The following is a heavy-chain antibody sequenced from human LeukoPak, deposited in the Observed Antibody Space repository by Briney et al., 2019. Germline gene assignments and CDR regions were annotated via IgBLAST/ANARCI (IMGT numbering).Heavy chain of an antibody. CDR1: GYTFTSYY. V-gene: IGHV1-46*01. J-gene: IGHJ4*02. Sequence: ASVKVSCKASGYTFTSYYMHWVRQAPGRGLEWMGIINPSGGSTSYAQKFQGRVTMTRDTSTSTVYMELSSLRSEDTAVYYCARGRRGLPTAYYFDYWGQGTLVTVSS. CDR2: INPSGGST. D-gene: IGHD1-26*01. CDR3: ARGRRGLPTAYYFDY.